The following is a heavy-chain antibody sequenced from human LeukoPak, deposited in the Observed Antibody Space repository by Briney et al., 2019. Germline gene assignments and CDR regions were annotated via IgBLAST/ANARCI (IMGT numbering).Heavy chain of an antibody. V-gene: IGHV4-59*01. J-gene: IGHJ3*02. D-gene: IGHD5-24*01. CDR1: GGSISSYY. CDR2: IYYSGST. CDR3: ARAGDERWLQFGGAFDI. Sequence: PSETLSLTCTVSGGSISSYYWSWIRQPPGKGLEWIGYIYYSGSTNYNPSLKSRVTISVDTSKNQFSLKLSSVTAADTAVYYCARAGDERWLQFGGAFDIWGQGTMVTFSS.